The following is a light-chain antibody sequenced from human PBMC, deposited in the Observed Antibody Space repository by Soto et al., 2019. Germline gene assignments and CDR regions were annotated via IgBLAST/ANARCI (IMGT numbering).Light chain of an antibody. CDR1: INDIGSYDY. CDR2: EVT. J-gene: IGLJ3*02. Sequence: QSALTQPASVSGSPGQSITLSCTGTINDIGSYDYVSWFQQHPGKAPKLIIYEVTNRPSGISTRFSGSKSGNTASLTISGLQAGDEADYYCSSYKFSTTLRVFGGGTKVTVL. CDR3: SSYKFSTTLRV. V-gene: IGLV2-14*01.